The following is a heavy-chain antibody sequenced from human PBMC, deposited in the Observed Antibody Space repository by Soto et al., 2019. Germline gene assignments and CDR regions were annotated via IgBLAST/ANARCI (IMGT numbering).Heavy chain of an antibody. Sequence: WGSLILCLTGSGFLLSDTYVYWVRQAPGKGPAWVSVISNRGDTHYADSVRGRFSLSRDISDNTLHLQMNNLRVEDTAVYYCAREPRYCRGGSCSITGDAYDIWGQGTMVTVSS. CDR3: AREPRYCRGGSCSITGDAYDI. CDR1: GFLLSDTY. J-gene: IGHJ3*02. V-gene: IGHV3-66*01. D-gene: IGHD2-15*01. CDR2: ISNRGDT.